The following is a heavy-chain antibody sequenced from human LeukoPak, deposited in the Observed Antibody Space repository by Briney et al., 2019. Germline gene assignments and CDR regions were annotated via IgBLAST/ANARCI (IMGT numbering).Heavy chain of an antibody. CDR3: ARGIKAWGTRGSYFDY. D-gene: IGHD3-16*01. CDR2: IYYSGST. V-gene: IGHV4-59*01. CDR1: GGSISSYY. J-gene: IGHJ4*02. Sequence: SETLSLTCTVPGGSISSYYWSWIRQPPGKGLEWIGYIYYSGSTNYNPSLKSRVTISVDTSKNQFSLKLSSVTAADTAVYYCARGIKAWGTRGSYFDYWGQGTLVTVSS.